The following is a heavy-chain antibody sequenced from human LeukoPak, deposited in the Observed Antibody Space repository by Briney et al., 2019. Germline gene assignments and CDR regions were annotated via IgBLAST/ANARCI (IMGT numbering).Heavy chain of an antibody. J-gene: IGHJ5*02. CDR2: ISAYNGYT. V-gene: IGHV1-18*01. CDR1: GYTFTSYG. CDR3: ARAKYDSSGYYWFDP. Sequence: GASVKVSCKASGYTFTSYGIGWVRQAPGQGLEWMGWISAYNGYTKYAEKLQGRVTMTTDTSTSTAYMGLRSLRSDDTAVYYCARAKYDSSGYYWFDPWGQGTLVTVSP. D-gene: IGHD3-22*01.